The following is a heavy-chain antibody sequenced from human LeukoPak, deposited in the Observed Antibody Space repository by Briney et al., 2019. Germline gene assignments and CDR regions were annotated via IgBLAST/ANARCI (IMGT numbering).Heavy chain of an antibody. CDR3: AKNGSGTSRAFDV. V-gene: IGHV3-53*01. Sequence: PGGSLRLSCAASGFTVSSNYMSWVRQAPGKGLEWVSVIYSGGSAYYADSVKGRFTVSRDNSKNTLYLQMNSLRAEDTALYYCAKNGSGTSRAFDVWGQGTMVTVSS. J-gene: IGHJ3*01. CDR2: IYSGGSA. CDR1: GFTVSSNY. D-gene: IGHD3-10*01.